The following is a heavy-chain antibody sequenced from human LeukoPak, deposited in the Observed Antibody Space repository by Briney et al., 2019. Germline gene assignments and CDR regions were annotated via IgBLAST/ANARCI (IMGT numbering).Heavy chain of an antibody. J-gene: IGHJ4*02. CDR3: ASTSGSYDY. Sequence: SETLSLTCTVSGGSISSSSYYWGWIRQSPGKGLEWIGSIYYSGSTYYNPSLKSRVTISVDTSKNQFSLKLSSVTAVDTAVYYCASTSGSYDYWGQGTLVTVSS. CDR2: IYYSGST. CDR1: GGSISSSSYY. V-gene: IGHV4-39*01. D-gene: IGHD1-26*01.